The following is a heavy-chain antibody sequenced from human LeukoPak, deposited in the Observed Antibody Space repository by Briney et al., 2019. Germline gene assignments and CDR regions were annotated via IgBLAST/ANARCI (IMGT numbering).Heavy chain of an antibody. CDR2: ITSSSSRI. CDR1: GFTFSTYN. J-gene: IGHJ4*02. CDR3: TRDPHARDY. Sequence: GRSLRLSCAASGFTFSTYNMNWVRQAPGKGLEWVSYITSSSSRIHYADSVKGRFTISRDNAKNSLYLQMNSLRDEDTAVYYCTRDPHARDYWGQGTLVTVSS. V-gene: IGHV3-48*02.